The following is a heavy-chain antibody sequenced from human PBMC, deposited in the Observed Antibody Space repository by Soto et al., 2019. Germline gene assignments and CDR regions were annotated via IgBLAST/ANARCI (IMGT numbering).Heavy chain of an antibody. J-gene: IGHJ5*02. CDR2: IYYSGST. CDR1: GGSISSYY. CDR3: ARANYGYYYGSGSYYITWFDP. D-gene: IGHD3-10*01. Sequence: SETLSLTCTVSGGSISSYYWSWIRQPPGKGLEWIGYIYYSGSTNYNPSLKSRVTISVDTSKNQFSLKLSSVTAADTAVYYCARANYGYYYGSGSYYITWFDPWGQGTLVTVSS. V-gene: IGHV4-59*01.